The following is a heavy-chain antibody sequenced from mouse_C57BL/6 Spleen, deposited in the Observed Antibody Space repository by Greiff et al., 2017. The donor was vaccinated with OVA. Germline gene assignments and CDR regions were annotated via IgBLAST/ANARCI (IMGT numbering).Heavy chain of an antibody. Sequence: EVQRVESEGGLVQPGSSMKLSCTASGFTFSDYYMAWVRQVPEKGLEWVANINYDGSSTYYLDSLKSRFIISRDNAKNILYLQMSSLKSEDTATYYCARDLGGYFDVWGTGTTVTVSS. CDR1: GFTFSDYY. D-gene: IGHD4-1*01. CDR2: INYDGSST. V-gene: IGHV5-16*01. J-gene: IGHJ1*03. CDR3: ARDLGGYFDV.